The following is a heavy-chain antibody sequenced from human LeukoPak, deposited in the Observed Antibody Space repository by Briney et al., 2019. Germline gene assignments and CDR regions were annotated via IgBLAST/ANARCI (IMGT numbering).Heavy chain of an antibody. Sequence: PSETLSLTCTVSGGSVSSGGYYWSWIRQHPGKGLEWIGYIYYSGSTYYNPSLKSRVTISVDTSKNQFSLKLSSVTAADSAVYYCARAGVGVYDFWSGYAGLAHYYGMDVWGQGTTVTVSS. V-gene: IGHV4-31*03. CDR3: ARAGVGVYDFWSGYAGLAHYYGMDV. J-gene: IGHJ6*02. CDR2: IYYSGST. D-gene: IGHD3-3*01. CDR1: GGSVSSGGYY.